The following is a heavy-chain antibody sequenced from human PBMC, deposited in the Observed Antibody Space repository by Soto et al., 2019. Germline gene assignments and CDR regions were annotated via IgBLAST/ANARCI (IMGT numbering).Heavy chain of an antibody. D-gene: IGHD2-15*01. J-gene: IGHJ6*02. V-gene: IGHV3-23*01. Sequence: EVQLLESGGGLVQPGGSLRLSCAASGFSFNTYAMSWVRQARGKGPEWVSTVSASGGSTYSADSVKGRFTISRDNSKNTVHLQMNSVRAEDTAGDYCAKTMGDCSGGSCYGAYSMDVWGQGITVTVSS. CDR3: AKTMGDCSGGSCYGAYSMDV. CDR2: VSASGGST. CDR1: GFSFNTYA.